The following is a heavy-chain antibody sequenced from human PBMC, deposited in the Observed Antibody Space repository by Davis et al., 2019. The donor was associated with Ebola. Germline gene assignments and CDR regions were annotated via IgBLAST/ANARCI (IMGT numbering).Heavy chain of an antibody. Sequence: MPSETLSLTCSVSGGSVGSYYWTWIRQPPGKGLEWIAYMYNGGSANYNPSLKSRVTISMDTSKNQFSLKMSSVTAADTAVYYCARDGYNYSYFDYWGQGTLVTVSS. CDR1: GGSVGSYY. D-gene: IGHD5-24*01. J-gene: IGHJ4*02. CDR3: ARDGYNYSYFDY. CDR2: MYNGGSA. V-gene: IGHV4-59*02.